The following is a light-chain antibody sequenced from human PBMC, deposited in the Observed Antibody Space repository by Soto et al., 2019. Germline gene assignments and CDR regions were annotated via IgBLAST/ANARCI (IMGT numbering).Light chain of an antibody. CDR1: RSISPW. V-gene: IGKV1-5*01. CDR2: GAS. J-gene: IGKJ1*01. Sequence: DIQMTQSPSTLSASVGDRVTIACRASRSISPWLAWYQQKPGKPPKLLIYGASSLAAGVPSRFSGSGSGTDFTLTISRLEPEDFAVYYCQHYGSSWTFGQGTKVDIK. CDR3: QHYGSSWT.